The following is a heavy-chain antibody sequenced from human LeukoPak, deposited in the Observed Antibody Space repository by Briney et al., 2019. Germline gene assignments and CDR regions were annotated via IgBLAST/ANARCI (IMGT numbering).Heavy chain of an antibody. V-gene: IGHV3-30*02. CDR1: GFTFSSYG. CDR3: ARAGNYYGRHTNWFDP. Sequence: GGSLRLSCAASGFTFSSYGMHWVRQAPGKGLEWVAFIRYDGSNKYYADSVKGRFTISRDNSKNTLYLQMNSLRAEDTAVYYCARAGNYYGRHTNWFDPWGQGTLVTVSS. D-gene: IGHD3-10*01. CDR2: IRYDGSNK. J-gene: IGHJ5*02.